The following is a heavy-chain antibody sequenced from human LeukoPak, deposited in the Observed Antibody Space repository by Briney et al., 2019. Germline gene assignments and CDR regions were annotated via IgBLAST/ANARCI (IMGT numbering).Heavy chain of an antibody. Sequence: GGSLRLSCAASGFTFSSYEMNWVRQAPGKGLEWVSVIHKNAITYYADTVKGRFTISRDNSKNMLYLQMNRLRAEDTAVYYCARSLRVRGVPDYMDVWGKGTTVIISS. CDR1: GFTFSSYE. CDR2: IHKNAIT. J-gene: IGHJ6*03. CDR3: ARSLRVRGVPDYMDV. D-gene: IGHD3-10*01. V-gene: IGHV3-53*01.